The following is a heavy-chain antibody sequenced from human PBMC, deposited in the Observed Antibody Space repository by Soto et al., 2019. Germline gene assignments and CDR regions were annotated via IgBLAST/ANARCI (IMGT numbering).Heavy chain of an antibody. V-gene: IGHV3-33*03. J-gene: IGHJ4*02. D-gene: IGHD1-26*01. CDR1: GFIFNNYG. CDR2: MWSDGTTK. Sequence: QPGGSLRLSYTVSGFIFNNYGMHWVRQAPGKGLEVVASMWSDGTTKHYADSVKGRFTISRDFFKNTLYLQMDSLTAEDTALYYCARVGGTFAHDFDFWGQGILVTVSS. CDR3: ARVGGTFAHDFDF.